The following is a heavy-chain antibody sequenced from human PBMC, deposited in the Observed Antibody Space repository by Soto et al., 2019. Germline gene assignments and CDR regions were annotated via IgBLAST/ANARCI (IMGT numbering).Heavy chain of an antibody. CDR1: GFTFDDYA. Sequence: EVQLVESGGGLVQPGRSLRLSCAASGFTFDDYAMHWVRQAPGKGLEWVSGISWNSGSIGYADSVKGRFTISRDNAKNSLYLQMTSLRAEDTALYYCAKDVNYYDSSGYFDYWGQGTLVTVSS. CDR3: AKDVNYYDSSGYFDY. CDR2: ISWNSGSI. V-gene: IGHV3-9*01. J-gene: IGHJ4*02. D-gene: IGHD3-22*01.